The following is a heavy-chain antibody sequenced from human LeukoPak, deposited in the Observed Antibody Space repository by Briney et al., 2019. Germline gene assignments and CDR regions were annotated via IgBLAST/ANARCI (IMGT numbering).Heavy chain of an antibody. Sequence: GGSLRLSCAASGFTFSSNSMNWVRQAPGKGLEWVSYISSTGGTIYYADSMKGRFTISRDNAKNSLYLQMNSLRAEDTAVYYCARALYTMVRGVIGYWGQGTLVTVSS. V-gene: IGHV3-48*04. CDR1: GFTFSSNS. CDR2: ISSTGGTI. J-gene: IGHJ4*02. D-gene: IGHD3-10*01. CDR3: ARALYTMVRGVIGY.